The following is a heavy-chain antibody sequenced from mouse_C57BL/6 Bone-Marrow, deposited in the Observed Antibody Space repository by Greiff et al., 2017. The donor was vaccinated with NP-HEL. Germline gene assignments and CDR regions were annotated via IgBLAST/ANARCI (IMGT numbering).Heavy chain of an antibody. Sequence: EVQLQQSGAELVRPGASVKLSCTASGFNIKDDYMHWVKQRPEQGLEWIGWIDPENGDTEYASKFQGKATITADTSSNTAYLQLSSLTSEDTAVYYCTTREGSNYEKGFDYWGQGTTLTVSS. CDR2: IDPENGDT. V-gene: IGHV14-4*01. CDR3: TTREGSNYEKGFDY. D-gene: IGHD2-5*01. CDR1: GFNIKDDY. J-gene: IGHJ2*01.